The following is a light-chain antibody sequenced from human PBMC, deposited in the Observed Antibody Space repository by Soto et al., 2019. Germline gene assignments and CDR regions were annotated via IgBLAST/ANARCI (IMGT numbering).Light chain of an antibody. CDR3: CSYAGSSTVV. Sequence: QSALTQPASVSGSLGQPITISCTGTSSDVGGQNAVSWYQQHPGKAPKFMIYDVSKRPSGVSSRFSGSKSGNTASLTISGLQAEDEADYYCCSYAGSSTVVFGGGTKLTVL. J-gene: IGLJ2*01. V-gene: IGLV2-23*02. CDR2: DVS. CDR1: SSDVGGQNA.